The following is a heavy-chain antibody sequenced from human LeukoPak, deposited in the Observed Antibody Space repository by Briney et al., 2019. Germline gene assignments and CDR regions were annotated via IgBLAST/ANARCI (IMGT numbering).Heavy chain of an antibody. CDR3: ARVRGDTIFGFYGMDV. Sequence: GASVKVSCKASGYTFTSYGISWVRQATGQGLEWMGWMNPNSGNTGYAQKFQGRVTMTRNTSISTAYMELSSLRSEDTAVYYCARVRGDTIFGFYGMDVWGQGTTVTVSS. CDR1: GYTFTSYG. D-gene: IGHD3-3*01. V-gene: IGHV1-8*02. CDR2: MNPNSGNT. J-gene: IGHJ6*02.